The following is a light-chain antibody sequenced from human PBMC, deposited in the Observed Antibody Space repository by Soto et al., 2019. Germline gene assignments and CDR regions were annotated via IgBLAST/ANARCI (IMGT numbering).Light chain of an antibody. V-gene: IGLV2-11*01. CDR1: SSNYNY. Sequence: QSALTQPRSVSGSPGQSVTISCTGTSSNYNYVSWYQQHPGKAPKLMIYDVTKRPSGVPDRFSGSKSGNTASLTISGLQAEDDADYYCCSYAGSYTWVFGGGTKLTFL. CDR2: DVT. CDR3: CSYAGSYTWV. J-gene: IGLJ3*02.